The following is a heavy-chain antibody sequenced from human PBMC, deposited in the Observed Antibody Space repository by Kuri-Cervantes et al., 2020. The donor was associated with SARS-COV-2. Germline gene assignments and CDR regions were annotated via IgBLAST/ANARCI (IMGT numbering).Heavy chain of an antibody. D-gene: IGHD1-26*01. CDR2: INSDGSST. Sequence: GESLKISCAASGFTFSSYWMHWVRQAPGKGLVWVSRINSDGSSTSYADSVKGRFTISRDNSKNTLYLQMNSLRAEDTAVYYCARSWSGSYLGPFDYWGQGTLVTVSS. J-gene: IGHJ4*02. V-gene: IGHV3-74*01. CDR3: ARSWSGSYLGPFDY. CDR1: GFTFSSYW.